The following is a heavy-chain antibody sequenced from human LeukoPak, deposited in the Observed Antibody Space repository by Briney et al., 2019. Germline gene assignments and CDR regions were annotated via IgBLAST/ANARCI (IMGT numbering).Heavy chain of an antibody. CDR2: INPNSGGT. D-gene: IGHD6-19*01. Sequence: ASVKVSCKASGYTFTGYYMHWVRQAPGQGREWMGWINPNSGGTNYAQKFQGRVTMTRDTSISTAYMELSRLRSDDTAVYYCARADSRIAVAGPDRDYWGQGTLVTVSS. CDR3: ARADSRIAVAGPDRDY. CDR1: GYTFTGYY. J-gene: IGHJ4*02. V-gene: IGHV1-2*02.